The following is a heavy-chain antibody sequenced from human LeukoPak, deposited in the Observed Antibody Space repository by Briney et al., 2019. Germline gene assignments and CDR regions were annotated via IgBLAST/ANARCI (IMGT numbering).Heavy chain of an antibody. D-gene: IGHD2-2*01. J-gene: IGHJ5*02. CDR1: GYTFTSYD. CDR3: ARDLLPATNWFDP. V-gene: IGHV1-8*01. Sequence: APVKVSCKASGYTFTSYDINWVRQATGQGLEWMGWMNPNSGNTGYAQKFQGRVTMTRNTSISTAYMELSSLRSEDTAVYYCARDLLPATNWFDPWGQGTLVTASS. CDR2: MNPNSGNT.